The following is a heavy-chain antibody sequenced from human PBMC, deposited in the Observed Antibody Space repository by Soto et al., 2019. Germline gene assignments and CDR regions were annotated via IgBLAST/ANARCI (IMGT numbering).Heavy chain of an antibody. CDR1: GFTFENYA. CDR2: ISGSGVTT. D-gene: IGHD7-27*01. V-gene: IGHV3-23*01. Sequence: GGSLRLSCVASGFTFENYAMSWVRQAPGKGLEWVSAISGSGVTTYYSDSVKGRFTISRDNAKNSLYLQMNSLRAEDTAVYYCARDWELGYDYWGQGTLVTVSS. J-gene: IGHJ4*02. CDR3: ARDWELGYDY.